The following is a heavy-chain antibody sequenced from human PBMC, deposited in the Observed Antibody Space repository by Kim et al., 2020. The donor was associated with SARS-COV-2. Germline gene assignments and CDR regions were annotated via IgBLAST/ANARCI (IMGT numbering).Heavy chain of an antibody. Sequence: GGSLRLSCAASGFIVSDNYMTWVRQAPGKGLEWVSVIYSGGPTYYADSVRGRFTISRDNSKNTLYLQMTSLRAEDTAVYYCARDVGDYNGMNNWGQGTTVTVSS. CDR2: IYSGGPT. D-gene: IGHD3-10*01. V-gene: IGHV3-53*01. J-gene: IGHJ6*02. CDR1: GFIVSDNY. CDR3: ARDVGDYNGMNN.